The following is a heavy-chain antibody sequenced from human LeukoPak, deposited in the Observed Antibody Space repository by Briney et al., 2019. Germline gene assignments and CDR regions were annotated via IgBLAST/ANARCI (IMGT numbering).Heavy chain of an antibody. CDR2: ISSSSSYI. D-gene: IGHD3-10*01. J-gene: IGHJ6*03. Sequence: GGSLRLSCAASGFTFSSYSMNWVRQAPGKGLEWVSSISSSSSYIYYADSVKGRFTISRDNAKNSLYLQMNSLRAEDTAVYYCAREWVDYYGSGSYYNEGSLYYYYYMDVWGKGTTVTVSS. CDR3: AREWVDYYGSGSYYNEGSLYYYYYMDV. CDR1: GFTFSSYS. V-gene: IGHV3-21*01.